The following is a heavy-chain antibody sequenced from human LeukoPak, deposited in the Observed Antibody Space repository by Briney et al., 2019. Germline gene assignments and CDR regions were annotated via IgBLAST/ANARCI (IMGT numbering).Heavy chain of an antibody. CDR1: GSGVSNNY. J-gene: IGHJ4*02. CDR2: LYTGGET. D-gene: IGHD5-18*01. Sequence: GGSLRLSCAASGSGVSNNYMIWVRQAPGKGLEWVSLLYTGGETNYADSVKGRFTISRDNSKNTVSLQMNSLRAEDTAVYYCARGFAPAYNFGVFDGWGQGTLVTVSS. V-gene: IGHV3-53*01. CDR3: ARGFAPAYNFGVFDG.